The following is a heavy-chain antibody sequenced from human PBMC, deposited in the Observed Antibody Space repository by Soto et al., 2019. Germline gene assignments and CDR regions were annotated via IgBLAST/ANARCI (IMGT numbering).Heavy chain of an antibody. D-gene: IGHD2-8*01. CDR1: GGTFSSYA. J-gene: IGHJ6*02. V-gene: IGHV1-69*12. CDR3: ARSDIVLMVYAIHSYGMDV. CDR2: IIPIFGTA. Sequence: QVQLVQSGAEVKKPGSSVKVSCKASGGTFSSYAISWVRQAPGQGLEWMGGIIPIFGTANYAQKFQGRVTITADESTSIAYMEMSSLRSEDTAVYYCARSDIVLMVYAIHSYGMDVWGQGTTVTVSS.